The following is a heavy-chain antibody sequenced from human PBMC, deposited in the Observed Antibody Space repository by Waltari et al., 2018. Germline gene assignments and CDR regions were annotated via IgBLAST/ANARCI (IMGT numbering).Heavy chain of an antibody. J-gene: IGHJ5*02. CDR2: INHSGST. V-gene: IGHV4-34*01. Sequence: QVQLQQWGAGLLKPSDTLSLTCAVSGGSFRGYYWSWIRQSPGKGLEWIGEINHSGSTNYNPSLKSRVPISPDMSKTQFSLKLISVTAADTGVYYCVSGTANWFDPWGRGTLVTVSP. CDR3: VSGTANWFDP. CDR1: GGSFRGYY.